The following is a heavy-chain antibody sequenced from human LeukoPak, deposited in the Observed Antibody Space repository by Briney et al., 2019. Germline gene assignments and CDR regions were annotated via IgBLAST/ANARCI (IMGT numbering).Heavy chain of an antibody. J-gene: IGHJ4*02. V-gene: IGHV3-15*01. CDR1: GFIFNNAW. D-gene: IGHD4-11*01. Sequence: GGSPRLSCEGSGFIFNNAWMSWIRQAPGKGLERVGRVRTTAEGETTDYAAPVRGRFTISRDDSKSTVYLQMNSLETEDTAIYYCTAGLGKTDDDSWGQGTLVTVSS. CDR2: VRTTAEGETT. CDR3: TAGLGKTDDDS.